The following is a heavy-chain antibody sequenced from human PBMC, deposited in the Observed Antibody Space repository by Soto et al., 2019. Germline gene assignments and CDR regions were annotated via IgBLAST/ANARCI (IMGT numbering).Heavy chain of an antibody. J-gene: IGHJ3*02. CDR3: ATWLQREHAFDI. CDR2: LYSSDGT. V-gene: IGHV3-53*01. Sequence: LRLSFAASLFSFSGKNYLTWFRQAPGKGLEWVSALYSSDGTYYADSVKGRFSVSRDNSKNTFYLQLHSLRPEDTALYFCATWLQREHAFDIWGLGTMVTVSS. CDR1: LFSFSGKNY. D-gene: IGHD1-1*01.